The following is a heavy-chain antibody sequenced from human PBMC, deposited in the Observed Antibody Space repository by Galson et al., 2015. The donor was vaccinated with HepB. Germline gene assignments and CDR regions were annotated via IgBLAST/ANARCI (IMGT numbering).Heavy chain of an antibody. CDR2: ISAYDRDT. D-gene: IGHD2-15*01. J-gene: IGHJ5*02. Sequence: SVKVSCKASGYTFSSYSITWVRQAPGQGLEWMGWISAYDRDTEYAQNFQGRVTLTADTSTTTAYMELRSLRSDDTAVYFCARGALLLGVGSTQNNWFDPGGQGTLVTVSS. CDR3: ARGALLLGVGSTQNNWFDP. V-gene: IGHV1-18*01. CDR1: GYTFSSYS.